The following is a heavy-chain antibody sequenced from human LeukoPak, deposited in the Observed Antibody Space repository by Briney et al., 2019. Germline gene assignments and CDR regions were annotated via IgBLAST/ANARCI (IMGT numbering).Heavy chain of an antibody. CDR1: GFTSSDYY. D-gene: IGHD3-10*01. J-gene: IGHJ4*02. CDR3: ASLSMVRGEDY. CDR2: IYYSGST. Sequence: LRLSCAASGFTSSDYYMSWIRQHPGKGLEWIGYIYYSGSTYYNPSLKSRVTISVDTSKNQFSLKLSSVTAADTAIYYCASLSMVRGEDYWGQGTLVTVSS. V-gene: IGHV4-31*02.